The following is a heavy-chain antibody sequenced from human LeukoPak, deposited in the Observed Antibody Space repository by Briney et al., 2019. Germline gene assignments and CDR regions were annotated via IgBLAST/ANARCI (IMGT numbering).Heavy chain of an antibody. J-gene: IGHJ4*02. CDR2: INPKSGGT. CDR1: GYTFTGYY. V-gene: IGHV1-2*02. CDR3: ARGAGPIGHSYGYGPVDY. D-gene: IGHD5-18*01. Sequence: GASVKVSCKASGYTFTGYYMHWVRQAPGHGLEWMGWINPKSGGTNYAQKFQGRVTMTRDTSISTAYMELSRLRSGDTAVYYCARGAGPIGHSYGYGPVDYWGQGTLVTVSS.